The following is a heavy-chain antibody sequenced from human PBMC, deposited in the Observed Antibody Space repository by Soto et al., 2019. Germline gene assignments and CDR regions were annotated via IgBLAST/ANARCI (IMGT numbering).Heavy chain of an antibody. CDR1: GFTFSTYS. J-gene: IGHJ4*02. CDR2: IAEDGSVK. D-gene: IGHD1-26*01. V-gene: IGHV3-7*03. Sequence: GGSLRLSCQASGFTFSTYSMTWVRQAPGKGLEWVATIAEDGSVKYYVDSVRGRFTISRDNAKRSLFLQMNSLRVEDTALYYCARGRREYWGQGTLVTVSS. CDR3: ARGRREY.